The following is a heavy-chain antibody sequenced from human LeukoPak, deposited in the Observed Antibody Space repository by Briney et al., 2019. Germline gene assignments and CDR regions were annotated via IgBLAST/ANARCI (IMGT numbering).Heavy chain of an antibody. CDR3: ARGSGDGYNPYFDY. CDR1: GFTFSSYG. J-gene: IGHJ4*02. D-gene: IGHD5-24*01. V-gene: IGHV3-33*01. CDR2: IWYDGSNK. Sequence: PGGSLRLSCAASGFTFSSYGMHWVRQAPGKGLEWVAVIWYDGSNKYSADSVKGRFTISRDNSKNTLYLQMNSLRAEDTAVYYCARGSGDGYNPYFDYWGQGTLVTVSS.